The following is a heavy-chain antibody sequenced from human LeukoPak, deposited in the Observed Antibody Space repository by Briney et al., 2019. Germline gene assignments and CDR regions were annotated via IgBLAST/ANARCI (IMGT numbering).Heavy chain of an antibody. D-gene: IGHD3-22*01. J-gene: IGHJ4*02. Sequence: PSETLSLTCAVYGGSFSGYYWSWIRQPPGKGLEWTGEINHSGSTNYNPSLKSRVTISVDTSKNQFSLKLSSVTAADTAVYYCARVDYYDSSGYYYLFNYWGQGTLVTVSS. CDR3: ARVDYYDSSGYYYLFNY. CDR2: INHSGST. V-gene: IGHV4-34*01. CDR1: GGSFSGYY.